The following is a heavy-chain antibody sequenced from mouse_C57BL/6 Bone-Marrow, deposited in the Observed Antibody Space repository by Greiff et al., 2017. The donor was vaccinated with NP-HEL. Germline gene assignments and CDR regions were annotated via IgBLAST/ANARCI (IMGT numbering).Heavy chain of an antibody. V-gene: IGHV1-26*01. D-gene: IGHD2-2*01. J-gene: IGHJ3*01. CDR1: GYTFTDYY. Sequence: EVQLQQSGPELVKPGASVKISCKASGYTFTDYYMNWVKQSHGKSLEWIGDINPNNGGTSYNQKFKGKATLTVDKSSSTAYMELRSLTSEDSAVYYCARWGGYGLAYWGQGTLVTVSA. CDR3: ARWGGYGLAY. CDR2: INPNNGGT.